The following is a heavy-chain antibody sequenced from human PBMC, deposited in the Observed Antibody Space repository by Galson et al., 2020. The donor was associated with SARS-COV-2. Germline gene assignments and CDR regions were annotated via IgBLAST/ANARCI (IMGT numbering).Heavy chain of an antibody. V-gene: IGHV4-39*07. Sequence: SETLSLTCTVSGGSISSYTYYWGWIRQPPGKGLEWIGSIYSSGSIYYNPSLESRVSVSIDTSKNQFSLKLTSVTAADTALYYCATEKGYLTTSFDSWGQGTLVTVSS. J-gene: IGHJ4*02. D-gene: IGHD1-1*01. CDR3: ATEKGYLTTSFDS. CDR1: GGSISSYTYY. CDR2: IYSSGSI.